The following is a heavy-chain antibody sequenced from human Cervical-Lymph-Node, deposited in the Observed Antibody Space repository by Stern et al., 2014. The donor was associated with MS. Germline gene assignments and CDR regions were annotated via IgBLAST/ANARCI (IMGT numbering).Heavy chain of an antibody. D-gene: IGHD3-10*01. CDR3: ARDHWFAFDY. Sequence: EVQLVESGGGLVQPGGSLRLSCTASGFAFSTNGMTWVRPAPGKGLEWLSFITTNSGSTSYPDSVRGRFTISRNNAKNSLYLQMSSLRAEDTAVYYCARDHWFAFDYWGQGILVTVSS. CDR1: GFAFSTNG. CDR2: ITTNSGST. J-gene: IGHJ4*02. V-gene: IGHV3-48*01.